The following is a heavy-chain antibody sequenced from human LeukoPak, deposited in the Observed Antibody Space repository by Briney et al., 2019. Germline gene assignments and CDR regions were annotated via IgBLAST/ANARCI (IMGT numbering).Heavy chain of an antibody. D-gene: IGHD3-22*01. CDR1: GGSISSYY. J-gene: IGHJ2*01. CDR3: ARSPYYYDSSGYYPYWYFDL. CDR2: IYYSGST. V-gene: IGHV4-59*01. Sequence: SETLSLTCTVSGGSISSYYWSWIRQPPGKGLEWIGYIYYSGSTNYNPSLKSRVTISVDTSKNQFSLKLSSVNAADTAVYYCARSPYYYDSSGYYPYWYFDLWGRGTLVTVSS.